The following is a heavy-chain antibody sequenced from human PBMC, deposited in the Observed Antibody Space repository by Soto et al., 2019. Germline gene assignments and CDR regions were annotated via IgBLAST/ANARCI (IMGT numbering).Heavy chain of an antibody. J-gene: IGHJ6*02. CDR1: GFTFSGSA. D-gene: IGHD5-18*01. CDR3: TRGYSYGPGMYGMDV. V-gene: IGHV3-73*02. CDR2: IRSKANSYAT. Sequence: EVQLVESGGGLVQPGGSLKLSCAASGFTFSGSAMHWVRQASGKGLEWVGRIRSKANSYATAYAASVKGRFTISRDDSKNTAYLQMNSLKTEDTAVYYCTRGYSYGPGMYGMDVWGQGTTVTVSS.